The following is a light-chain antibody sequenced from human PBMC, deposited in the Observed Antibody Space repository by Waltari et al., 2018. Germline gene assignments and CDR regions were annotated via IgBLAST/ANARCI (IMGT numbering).Light chain of an antibody. V-gene: IGLV3-21*04. Sequence: SYVVTQPPSVSVAPGETATITCGGDNIGTYRVHWYQQKAGQAPVLVIFYDSDRPSGIPERFSGSNSGNTATLTITRVEAGDEANYYCQVWHAAIDPGVFGTGTEVSVL. J-gene: IGLJ1*01. CDR3: QVWHAAIDPGV. CDR2: YDS. CDR1: NIGTYR.